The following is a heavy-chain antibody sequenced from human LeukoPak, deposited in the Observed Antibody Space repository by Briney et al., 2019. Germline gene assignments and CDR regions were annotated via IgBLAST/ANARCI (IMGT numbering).Heavy chain of an antibody. J-gene: IGHJ3*02. CDR2: INPNSGGT. D-gene: IGHD3-16*01. CDR3: ARRGPGGWGDPDDAFDI. Sequence: ASVKVSCKASGYTFTGYYMHWVRQAPGQGLEWMGWINPNSGGTNYAQKFQGRVTMTRDTSISTAYMELSRLRSDDTAVYYCARRGPGGWGDPDDAFDIWGQGTLVTVSS. CDR1: GYTFTGYY. V-gene: IGHV1-2*02.